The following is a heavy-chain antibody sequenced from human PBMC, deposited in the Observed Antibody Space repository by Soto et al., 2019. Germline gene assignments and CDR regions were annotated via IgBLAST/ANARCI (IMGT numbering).Heavy chain of an antibody. CDR3: ARSPRSSPYFDY. CDR1: GYTFSNFW. D-gene: IGHD6-13*01. CDR2: IYPGDHET. J-gene: IGHJ4*02. Sequence: LKISCQCSGYTFSNFWIGWVRQLPGKGLEWMGIIYPGDHETRYSPSFHGKVTISADKSINTAYLQWNSLEASDTAFYFCARSPRSSPYFDYWGQGALVTVSS. V-gene: IGHV5-51*01.